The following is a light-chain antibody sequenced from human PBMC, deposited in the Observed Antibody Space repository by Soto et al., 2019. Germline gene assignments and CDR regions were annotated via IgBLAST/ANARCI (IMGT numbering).Light chain of an antibody. CDR3: QQRSNWLWT. CDR2: DAS. CDR1: QSVSSY. V-gene: IGKV3-11*01. J-gene: IGKJ1*01. Sequence: EILLTQSPATLSLYPGERATLSCRASQSVSSYLVWYQQKPGQAPRLLIYDASNRASGIPARFSGSGSGTDFTLTISSLEPEDFAVYYCQQRSNWLWTFGQGTKVEIK.